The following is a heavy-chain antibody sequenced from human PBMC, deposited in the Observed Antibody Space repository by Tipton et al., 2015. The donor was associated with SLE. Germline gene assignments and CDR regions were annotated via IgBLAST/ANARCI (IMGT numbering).Heavy chain of an antibody. V-gene: IGHV3-48*03. J-gene: IGHJ3*02. D-gene: IGHD3-10*01. CDR1: GFTFSSYE. CDR2: ISSSGSTI. Sequence: LSLTCAASGFTFSSYEMNWVRQAPGKGLEWVSYISSSGSTIYYADSVKGRFTISRDNAKNSLYLQMNSLRAEDTAVYYCARARRGRDAFDIWGQGTMVTVSS. CDR3: ARARRGRDAFDI.